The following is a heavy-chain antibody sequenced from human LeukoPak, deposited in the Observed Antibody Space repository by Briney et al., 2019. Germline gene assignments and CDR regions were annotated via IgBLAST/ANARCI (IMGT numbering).Heavy chain of an antibody. CDR1: GGSFSGFY. CDR2: VSHGGST. CDR3: ARGGGLWFGELLRTWFDP. J-gene: IGHJ5*02. D-gene: IGHD3-10*01. Sequence: PSETLSLTCAVYGGSFSGFYWSWIRQPPGKGLEWIGEVSHGGSTNYNPSLKSRVTISVDTSKNQFSLKLSSVTAADTVVYYCARGGGLWFGELLRTWFDPWGQGTLVIASS. V-gene: IGHV4-34*09.